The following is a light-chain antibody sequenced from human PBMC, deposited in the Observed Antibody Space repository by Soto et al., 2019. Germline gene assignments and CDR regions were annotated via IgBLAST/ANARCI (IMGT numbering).Light chain of an antibody. CDR1: QNINTW. J-gene: IGKJ1*01. CDR3: QQYNSWSTWT. Sequence: DIQMTQSPSTLSASVGDRVTITCRASQNINTWLAWYQQKPGKAPKLLIYQASSLESGVPSRFGGSGSGTEFTLTISSPQPDDFATYYCQQYNSWSTWTFGQGTKVEIK. CDR2: QAS. V-gene: IGKV1-5*03.